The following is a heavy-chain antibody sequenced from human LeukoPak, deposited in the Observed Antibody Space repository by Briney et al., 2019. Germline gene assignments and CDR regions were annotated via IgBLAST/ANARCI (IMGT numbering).Heavy chain of an antibody. Sequence: GGSLRLSCAASGFTVSSNYMSWVRQAPGKGLEWVSGINWNGGSTGYADSVKGRFTISRDNAKNSLYLQMNSLRAEDTALYYCAREGGLYTVMVYYYYYGMDVWGQGTTVTVSS. V-gene: IGHV3-20*04. CDR1: GFTVSSNY. CDR3: AREGGLYTVMVYYYYYGMDV. CDR2: INWNGGST. J-gene: IGHJ6*02. D-gene: IGHD5-18*01.